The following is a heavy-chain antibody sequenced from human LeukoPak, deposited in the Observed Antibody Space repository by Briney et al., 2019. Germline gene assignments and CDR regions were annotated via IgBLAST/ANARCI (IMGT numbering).Heavy chain of an antibody. V-gene: IGHV3-7*04. CDR1: GFTFSSYW. Sequence: GGSLRLSCAASGFTFSSYWMSWVRQAPGKGLEWVANIKQDGSEMHYVDSVNGRFTISKGYAKNSLYLQMNTLRAEDTAVYYCTRADHEYCGQGTLVTVSS. CDR2: IKQDGSEM. J-gene: IGHJ4*02. CDR3: TRADHEY.